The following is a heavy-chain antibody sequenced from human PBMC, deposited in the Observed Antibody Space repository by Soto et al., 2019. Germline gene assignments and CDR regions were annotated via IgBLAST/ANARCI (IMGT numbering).Heavy chain of an antibody. D-gene: IGHD2-2*01. CDR2: MNPNSGNT. CDR1: GYTFTSYD. Sequence: ASVKVSCKASGYTFTSYDINWVRQATGQGLEWMGWMNPNSGNTGYAQKFQGRVTMTRNTSISTAYMELSSLRSEDTAVYYCATLPRTIERTPAAIWSFDSWGQGTLVTVSS. V-gene: IGHV1-8*01. CDR3: ATLPRTIERTPAAIWSFDS. J-gene: IGHJ4*02.